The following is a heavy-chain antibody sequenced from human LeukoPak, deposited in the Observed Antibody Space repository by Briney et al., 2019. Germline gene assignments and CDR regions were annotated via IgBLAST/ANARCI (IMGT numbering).Heavy chain of an antibody. J-gene: IGHJ4*02. CDR2: IYYSGST. V-gene: IGHV4-61*05. CDR3: ARLPITGTTAFDY. Sequence: SETLSLTCTVSGGSISSSSYYWSWIRQPPGKGLEWIGYIYYSGSTNYNPSLKSRVTISVDTSKNQFSLKLSSVTAADTAVYYCARLPITGTTAFDYWGQGTLVTVSS. CDR1: GGSISSSSYY. D-gene: IGHD1-20*01.